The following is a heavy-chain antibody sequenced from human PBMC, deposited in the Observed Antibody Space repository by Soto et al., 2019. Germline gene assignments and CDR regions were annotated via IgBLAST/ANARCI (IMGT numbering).Heavy chain of an antibody. CDR2: IYYSGST. V-gene: IGHV4-31*01. D-gene: IGHD2-21*01. CDR1: GGSISSGGYY. CDR3: ARDLIYGMDV. J-gene: IGHJ6*02. Sequence: QVQLQESGPGLVKPSQTLSLTCTVSGGSISSGGYYWSWIRQHPGKGLEWIGYIYYSGSTYYNPSLKXPVSIXXDTSKNQFSLKLRSVTAADTAVYYCARDLIYGMDVWGQGTTVTVSS.